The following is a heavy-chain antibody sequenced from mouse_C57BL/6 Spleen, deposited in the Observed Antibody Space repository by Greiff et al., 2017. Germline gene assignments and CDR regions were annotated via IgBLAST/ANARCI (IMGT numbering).Heavy chain of an antibody. V-gene: IGHV5-12*01. CDR3: ARQYYGNLYYFGY. Sequence: EVMLVESGGGLVQPGGSLKLSCAASGFTFSDYYMYWVRQTPEKRLEWVAYISNGGGSTYYPDTVKGRFTISRDNAKNTLYLQMSRLKSEDTAMYYCARQYYGNLYYFGYWGQGTTLTVSS. D-gene: IGHD2-1*01. J-gene: IGHJ2*01. CDR2: ISNGGGST. CDR1: GFTFSDYY.